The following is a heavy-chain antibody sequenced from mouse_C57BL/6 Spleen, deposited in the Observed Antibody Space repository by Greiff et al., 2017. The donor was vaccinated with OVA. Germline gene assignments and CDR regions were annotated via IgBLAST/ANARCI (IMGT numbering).Heavy chain of an antibody. D-gene: IGHD2-4*01. Sequence: EVQLVESGGGLVKPGGSLKLSCAASGFTFSSYTMSWVRQTPEKRLEWVATISGGGGNTYYPDSVKGRFTISRDNAKNTRYLQMSSLRSEDTALYYCARHEDDYDMDYWGQGTSVTVSS. CDR1: GFTFSSYT. V-gene: IGHV5-9*01. J-gene: IGHJ4*01. CDR2: ISGGGGNT. CDR3: ARHEDDYDMDY.